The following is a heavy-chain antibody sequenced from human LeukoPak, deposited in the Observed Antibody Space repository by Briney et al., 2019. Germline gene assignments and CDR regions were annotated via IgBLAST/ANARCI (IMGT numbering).Heavy chain of an antibody. J-gene: IGHJ2*01. Sequence: GGSLRLSCAASGFTFSSYAMSWVRQAPGKGLEWVSAISGSGGSTYYADSVKGRFTISRDNSKNTLYLQMNSLRAEDTAVYYCAKAGYDFWSSRTLYWYFDLWGRGTLVTVSS. CDR3: AKAGYDFWSSRTLYWYFDL. CDR2: ISGSGGST. V-gene: IGHV3-23*01. D-gene: IGHD3-3*01. CDR1: GFTFSSYA.